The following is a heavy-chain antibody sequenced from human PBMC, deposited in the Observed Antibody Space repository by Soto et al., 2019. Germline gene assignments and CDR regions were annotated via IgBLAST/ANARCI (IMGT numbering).Heavy chain of an antibody. CDR1: GGSISSYC. CDR2: IYYSGST. Sequence: SETLSLSCTVSGGSISSYCWSWIRLPPGKGLEWIGYIYYSGSTSYNPSLKSRVTISVDTSKNQFSLKVSSVTAADTAVYYCARAPNSSGYDYGMDVWGQGTTVTVSS. J-gene: IGHJ6*02. D-gene: IGHD6-19*01. CDR3: ARAPNSSGYDYGMDV. V-gene: IGHV4-59*01.